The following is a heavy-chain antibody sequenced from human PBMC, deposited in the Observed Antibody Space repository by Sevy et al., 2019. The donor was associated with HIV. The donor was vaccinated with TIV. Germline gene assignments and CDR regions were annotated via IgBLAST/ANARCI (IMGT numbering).Heavy chain of an antibody. J-gene: IGHJ4*02. V-gene: IGHV3-30*02. D-gene: IGHD6-13*01. CDR1: GFTFSQYG. CDR3: AKHRDTIAAAAYLDH. CDR2: IRYDGSTK. Sequence: GGYLRLSCAATGFTFSQYGMEWVRQAPGKGLEWVAFIRYDGSTKYYADAVKGRFTISRDNSKNMLYLQMNSLRPEDTALYSCAKHRDTIAAAAYLDHWGQGTLVTVSS.